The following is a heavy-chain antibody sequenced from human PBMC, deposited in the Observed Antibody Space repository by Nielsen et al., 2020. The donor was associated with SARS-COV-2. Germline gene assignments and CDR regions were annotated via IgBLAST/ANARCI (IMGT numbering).Heavy chain of an antibody. Sequence: GESLKISCAASGFIFSSYWMTWVRQAPGKGLEWVANIDQEGSEKFYVDSVKGRFTISRDNAKNSLYLQMNSLRAEDTALYYCATGITPGMDVWGQGTTVTVSS. V-gene: IGHV3-7*03. CDR2: IDQEGSEK. D-gene: IGHD3-10*01. CDR1: GFIFSSYW. J-gene: IGHJ6*02. CDR3: ATGITPGMDV.